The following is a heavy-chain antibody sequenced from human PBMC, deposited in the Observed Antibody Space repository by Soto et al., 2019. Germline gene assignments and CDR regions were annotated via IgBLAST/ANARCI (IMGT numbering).Heavy chain of an antibody. CDR2: ISYDGSNK. J-gene: IGHJ4*02. V-gene: IGHV3-30*18. CDR1: GFTFSSYG. CDR3: AKDSSYRDYFDY. Sequence: GGSLRLSCAASGFTFSSYGMHWVRQAPGKGLEWVAVISYDGSNKYYADSVKGRFTISRDNSKNTLYLQMNSLRAEDTAVYYCAKDSSYRDYFDYWGQGTLVTVSS. D-gene: IGHD2-15*01.